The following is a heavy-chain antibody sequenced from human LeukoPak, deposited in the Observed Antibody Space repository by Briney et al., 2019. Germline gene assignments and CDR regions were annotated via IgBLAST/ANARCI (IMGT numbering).Heavy chain of an antibody. CDR2: IDYDSSHI. V-gene: IGHV3-21*01. J-gene: IGHJ4*02. Sequence: GGSLRLSCAASGFTFSHSAMNWVRQVPGKGLEWVSSIDYDSSHIYYAASVRGRFTISRDNARNTVYLQMNRLRVEDTAVYYCARDPLRYLRVGHYDYWGQGTLVAVSS. D-gene: IGHD3-9*01. CDR1: GFTFSHSA. CDR3: ARDPLRYLRVGHYDY.